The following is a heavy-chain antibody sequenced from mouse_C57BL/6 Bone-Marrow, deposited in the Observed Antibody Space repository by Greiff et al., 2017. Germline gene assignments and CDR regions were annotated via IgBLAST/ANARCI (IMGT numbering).Heavy chain of an antibody. CDR3: AREDITTVVADYYAMDY. CDR2: IDPSDSYT. D-gene: IGHD1-1*01. V-gene: IGHV1-50*01. Sequence: VQLQQSGAELVKPGASVKLSCKASGYTFTSYWMQWVKQRPGQGLEWIGEIDPSDSYTNYNQKFKGKATLTVDTSSSTAYMQRSSLTSEDSAVYYCAREDITTVVADYYAMDYWGQGTSVTVSS. CDR1: GYTFTSYW. J-gene: IGHJ4*01.